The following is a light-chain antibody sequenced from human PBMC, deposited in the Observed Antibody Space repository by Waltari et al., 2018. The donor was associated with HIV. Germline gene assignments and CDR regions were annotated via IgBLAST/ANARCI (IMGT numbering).Light chain of an antibody. CDR3: SSYAGSNNLL. Sequence: QSALTQPPSASGSPGQSVTISCTGTSSDVGSYNFVSWYKQHPGKAPKLLIFEVSKRPSGVPDRFSSSKSGNTASLTVSGLQPEDEADYYCSSYAGSNNLLFGGGTKLTVL. CDR1: SSDVGSYNF. V-gene: IGLV2-8*01. J-gene: IGLJ2*01. CDR2: EVS.